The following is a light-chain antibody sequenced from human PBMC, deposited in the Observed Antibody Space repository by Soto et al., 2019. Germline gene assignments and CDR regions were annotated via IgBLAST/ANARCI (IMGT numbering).Light chain of an antibody. J-gene: IGKJ2*01. CDR2: GAS. CDR1: QSVSTN. CDR3: QQYTNWPPYT. Sequence: EIVMTQSPATLSVSPGERATLSCRASQSVSTNLAWYQQKPGQSPRLLIYGASTRATGIPARFSGSGSETEFTLTISSLQSEDFAVYYCQQYTNWPPYTFGQGTKLEI. V-gene: IGKV3-15*01.